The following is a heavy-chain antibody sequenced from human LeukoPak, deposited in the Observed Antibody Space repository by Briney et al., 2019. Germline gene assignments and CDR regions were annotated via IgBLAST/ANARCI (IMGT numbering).Heavy chain of an antibody. CDR3: AKGLSGDIFDY. CDR2: ISDSVTGT. J-gene: IGHJ4*02. V-gene: IGHV3-23*01. CDR1: GFTFSSYA. D-gene: IGHD7-27*01. Sequence: GGSLRLSCAASGFTFSSYAMSWVRHAPGKGLEWVSGISDSVTGTYYAYSVKGRFTISRDNSRNTLDLQMNSLRDEDTAVYYCAKGLSGDIFDYWGQGTLVTVSS.